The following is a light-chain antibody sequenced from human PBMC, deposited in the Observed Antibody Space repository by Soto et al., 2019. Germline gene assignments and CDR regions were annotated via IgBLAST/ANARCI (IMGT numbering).Light chain of an antibody. J-gene: IGKJ1*01. CDR1: QSLLHSNGYKY. CDR2: LGS. CDR3: MQTLQTPPWT. V-gene: IGKV2-28*01. Sequence: DIVMTQSPLSLPVTPGEPASISCRSSQSLLHSNGYKYLDWYLQKPGQSPQLLIYLGSYRASGVPDRFSGSGSGTDFTLKISRVEAEDVGVYYCMQTLQTPPWTFGQGTKVEIK.